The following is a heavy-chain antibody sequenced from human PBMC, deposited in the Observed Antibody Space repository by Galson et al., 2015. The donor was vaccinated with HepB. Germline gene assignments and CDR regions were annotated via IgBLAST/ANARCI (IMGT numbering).Heavy chain of an antibody. D-gene: IGHD6-19*01. CDR3: AKVFPEKVDGWYRQALYYFES. V-gene: IGHV3-23*01. J-gene: IGHJ4*02. CDR2: ITPSGDNT. Sequence: SLRLSCAASGFTFSYYAMSWVRQAPGKGLEWISAITPSGDNTYSADSMKGRFTISRDNSRNTLFLQMNSLRADDTAIYFCAKVFPEKVDGWYRQALYYFESWGQGTRVTVSS. CDR1: GFTFSYYA.